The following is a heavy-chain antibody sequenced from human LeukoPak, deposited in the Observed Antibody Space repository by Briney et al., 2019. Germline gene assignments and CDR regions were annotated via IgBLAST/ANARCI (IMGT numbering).Heavy chain of an antibody. Sequence: SETLSLTCTVSGGSISSYYWSWIRQPPGKGLEWIGYIYYSGSTNYNPSLKSRVTIPVDTSKNQFSLKLSSVTAEDTAVYYCAREVDCGGDCHTERYFDLWGRGTLVTVSS. CDR2: IYYSGST. V-gene: IGHV4-59*01. CDR3: AREVDCGGDCHTERYFDL. CDR1: GGSISSYY. D-gene: IGHD2-21*02. J-gene: IGHJ2*01.